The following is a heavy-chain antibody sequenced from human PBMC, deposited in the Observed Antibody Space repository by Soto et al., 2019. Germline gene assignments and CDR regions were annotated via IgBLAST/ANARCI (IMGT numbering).Heavy chain of an antibody. CDR3: AREGDIVVVTAHFGPGDFFDY. V-gene: IGHV3-33*01. CDR1: GFTFSSYG. D-gene: IGHD2-21*02. CDR2: IWYDGSNK. J-gene: IGHJ4*02. Sequence: QVQLVESGGGVVQPGRSLRLSCAASGFTFSSYGMHWVRQAPGKGLEWVAVIWYDGSNKYYADSVKGRFTISRDNSTNTLYLQMNSLGAEETAVYYCAREGDIVVVTAHFGPGDFFDYWGQGTLVTVFS.